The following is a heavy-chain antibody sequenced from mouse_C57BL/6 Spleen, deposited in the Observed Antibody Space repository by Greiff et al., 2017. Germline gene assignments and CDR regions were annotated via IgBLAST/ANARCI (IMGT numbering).Heavy chain of an antibody. CDR1: GYTFTSYW. J-gene: IGHJ2*01. CDR3: ARSDYGNYDYFDD. Sequence: VQLRQPGAELVKPGASVKMSCKASGYTFTSYWITWVKQRPGQGLEWIGDIYPGSGSTNYNEKFKSKATLTVDTSSSTAYMQLSSLTSEDSAVYYCARSDYGNYDYFDDWGQGTTLTVSS. D-gene: IGHD2-1*01. V-gene: IGHV1-55*01. CDR2: IYPGSGST.